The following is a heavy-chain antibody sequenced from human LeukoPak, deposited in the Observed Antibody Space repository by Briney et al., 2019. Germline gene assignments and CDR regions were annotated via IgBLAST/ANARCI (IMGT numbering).Heavy chain of an antibody. CDR3: AKQLVLVY. CDR1: GFTFSNYG. CDR2: ISYDGSNQ. J-gene: IGHJ4*02. V-gene: IGHV3-30*18. Sequence: PGGSLRLSCAASGFTFSNYGMHWVRQAPGKGLEWVAVISYDGSNQYYADSVKGRFTISRDNSENTLYLQMNSLRAEDTAVYYCAKQLVLVYWGQGTLVTVSS. D-gene: IGHD1-1*01.